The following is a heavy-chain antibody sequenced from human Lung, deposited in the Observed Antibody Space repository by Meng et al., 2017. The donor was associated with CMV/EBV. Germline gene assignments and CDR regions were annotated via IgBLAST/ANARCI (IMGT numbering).Heavy chain of an antibody. V-gene: IGHV5-51*01. J-gene: IGHJ4*02. Sequence: GEXXTISCQGSGYSFTTYWIDWVRQLPGKGLEWMGIIYLGDSDTRYSPSFQGQVTISADKSNTTAYLQWSSLKASDTAMYYCARSDDFWGGDNNWGQGTLVTVSS. CDR2: IYLGDSDT. CDR3: ARSDDFWGGDNN. CDR1: GYSFTTYW. D-gene: IGHD3-3*01.